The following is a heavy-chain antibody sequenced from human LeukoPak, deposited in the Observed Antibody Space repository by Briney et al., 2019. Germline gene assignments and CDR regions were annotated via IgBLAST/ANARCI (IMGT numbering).Heavy chain of an antibody. V-gene: IGHV1-2*02. CDR3: ARDFYYSGSGAFDL. J-gene: IGHJ4*02. Sequence: ASVKVPCKASGYTFTVNYMHWVRQAPGQGLEWIGWINTNSGGTKYAQKFQGRVTMTRDTSISTAYMELSRLTSDDTAVYYCARDFYYSGSGAFDLWGQGALVTVSS. CDR1: GYTFTVNY. CDR2: INTNSGGT. D-gene: IGHD3-10*01.